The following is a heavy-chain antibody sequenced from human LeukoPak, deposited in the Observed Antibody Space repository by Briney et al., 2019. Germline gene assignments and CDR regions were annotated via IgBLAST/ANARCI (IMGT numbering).Heavy chain of an antibody. Sequence: XGYTLTEXSXXXXGXAXXXXGXXXXXXHPEDGQTIYPQTFQGRVTMTEDTSTDTAYMELSSLRSEDTAVYYCATPKQQLVLSRLTFDYWGQGTLVTVSS. CDR1: GYTLTEXS. J-gene: IGHJ4*02. CDR3: ATPKQQLVLSRLTFDY. D-gene: IGHD6-13*01. CDR2: XHPEDGQT. V-gene: IGHV1-24*01.